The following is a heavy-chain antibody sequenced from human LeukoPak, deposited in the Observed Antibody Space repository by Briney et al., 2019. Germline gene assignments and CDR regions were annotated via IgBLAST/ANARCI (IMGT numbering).Heavy chain of an antibody. CDR1: GFTFSSYG. D-gene: IGHD6-19*01. V-gene: IGHV3-30*02. J-gene: IGHJ4*02. CDR3: AKGLAVAGSFDY. Sequence: SGGSLRLSCAASGFTFSSYGMHWVRQAPGKGLEWVAFIRYDGSNKYYADSVKGRFTISRDNSKNTLYLQMNSLRAEDTAVYYCAKGLAVAGSFDYWGQGTLVTVSS. CDR2: IRYDGSNK.